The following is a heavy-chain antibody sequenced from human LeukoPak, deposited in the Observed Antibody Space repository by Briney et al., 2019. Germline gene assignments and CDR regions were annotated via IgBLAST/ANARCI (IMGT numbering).Heavy chain of an antibody. CDR1: GFTFSSYA. D-gene: IGHD5-18*01. V-gene: IGHV3-30-3*01. J-gene: IGHJ6*02. Sequence: GRSLRLSCAASGFTFSSYAMHWVRQAPGKGLEWVAVISYDGNNKYYADSVKGRFTISRDNSKNTLYLQMNSLRAEDTAVYYCARPRGYSYGYGMDVWGQGTTVTVSS. CDR2: ISYDGNNK. CDR3: ARPRGYSYGYGMDV.